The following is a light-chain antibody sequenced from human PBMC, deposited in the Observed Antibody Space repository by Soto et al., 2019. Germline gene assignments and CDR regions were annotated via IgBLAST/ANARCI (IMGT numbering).Light chain of an antibody. CDR2: LNSDGSH. Sequence: QLVLTQSPSASASLGASVKLTCTLSSGHSTYAIAWHQQQPEKGPRYLMKLNSDGSHNKGDGIPDRFSGSSSGAERYLTISSLQSEDEADYYCQTWGTGFWVFGGGTKPPS. J-gene: IGLJ3*02. CDR3: QTWGTGFWV. V-gene: IGLV4-69*01. CDR1: SGHSTYA.